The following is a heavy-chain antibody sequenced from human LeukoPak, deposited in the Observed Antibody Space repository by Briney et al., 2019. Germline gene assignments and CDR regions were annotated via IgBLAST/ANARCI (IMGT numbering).Heavy chain of an antibody. V-gene: IGHV1-46*03. CDR1: GYTFTSYY. D-gene: IGHD3-22*01. CDR3: ARASDSSGYYAAQHYIDY. J-gene: IGHJ4*02. CDR2: IKPSGGST. Sequence: SVKVSCKASGYTFTSYYMHWVRQAPGQGLEWMGIIKPSGGSTSYAQKFQGRVTMTRDTSTSTVYMELCSLRSEDTAVYYCARASDSSGYYAAQHYIDYWGQGTLVTVSS.